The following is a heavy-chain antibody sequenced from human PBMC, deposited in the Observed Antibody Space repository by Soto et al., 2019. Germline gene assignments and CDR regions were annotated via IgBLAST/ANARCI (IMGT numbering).Heavy chain of an antibody. CDR2: IIPIFGTA. Sequence: QVQLVQSGAEVKKPGSSVKVSCKASGGTFSSYAISWVRQAPGQGLEWMGGIIPIFGTANYAQKFQGRVTXNXDXXTSTGAMELSSLSSEDTAVYYCARGGSGWYLYFQHWGQGTLVTVSS. V-gene: IGHV1-69*05. CDR3: ARGGSGWYLYFQH. J-gene: IGHJ1*01. CDR1: GGTFSSYA. D-gene: IGHD6-19*01.